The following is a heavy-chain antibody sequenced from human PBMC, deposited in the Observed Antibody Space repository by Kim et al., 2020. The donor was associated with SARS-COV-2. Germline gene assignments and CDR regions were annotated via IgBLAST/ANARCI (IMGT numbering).Heavy chain of an antibody. J-gene: IGHJ5*02. Sequence: GGSLRLSCEASGFTFSSYWMNWVRQGPGKGLVWVSRIKGDGSDTHYADFVKGRFTISRDNAKNTLHLQLNSLGVKDTATYYCARGSFQQGFDPWGQGTLVTVSS. CDR1: GFTFSSYW. CDR2: IKGDGSDT. CDR3: ARGSFQQGFDP. D-gene: IGHD6-13*01. V-gene: IGHV3-74*01.